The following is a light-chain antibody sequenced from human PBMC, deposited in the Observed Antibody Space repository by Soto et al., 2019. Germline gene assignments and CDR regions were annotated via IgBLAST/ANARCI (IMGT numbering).Light chain of an antibody. Sequence: DIQMTQSPSSLSASVGERVTITFRASQSISRNLNWYQQKPGKPPKLLIYAASNLQSGVPSTFSGSGSGTDFTLTISSLQPEDFATYYCQQSHSIPWTFGQGTKVAIK. CDR3: QQSHSIPWT. CDR2: AAS. CDR1: QSISRN. V-gene: IGKV1-39*01. J-gene: IGKJ1*01.